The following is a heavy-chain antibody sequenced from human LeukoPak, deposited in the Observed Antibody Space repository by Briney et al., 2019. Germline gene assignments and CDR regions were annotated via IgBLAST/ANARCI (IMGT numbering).Heavy chain of an antibody. CDR2: IYYSGST. J-gene: IGHJ5*02. CDR3: ARVGPLPGIAVAEEVSIWFDP. D-gene: IGHD6-19*01. CDR1: GGSISSSSYY. Sequence: PSETLSLTCTVSGGSISSSSYYWGWIRQPPGKGLEWIGSIYYSGSTYYNPSLKSRVTISVDTSKNQFSLKLSSVTAADTAVYYCARVGPLPGIAVAEEVSIWFDPWGQGTLVTVSS. V-gene: IGHV4-39*07.